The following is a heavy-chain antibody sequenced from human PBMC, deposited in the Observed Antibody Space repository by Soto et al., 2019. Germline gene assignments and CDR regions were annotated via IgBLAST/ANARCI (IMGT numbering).Heavy chain of an antibody. Sequence: GGSLRLSCTASGFTFGDYAMSWFRQAPGKGLEWVGFIRSKAYGGTTEYAASVEGRFTISRDDSKSIAYLQMNSLKTEDTAVYYCTRAYYYDSSGYGIPGYWGQGTLVTVSS. J-gene: IGHJ4*02. V-gene: IGHV3-49*03. CDR3: TRAYYYDSSGYGIPGY. CDR2: IRSKAYGGTT. CDR1: GFTFGDYA. D-gene: IGHD3-22*01.